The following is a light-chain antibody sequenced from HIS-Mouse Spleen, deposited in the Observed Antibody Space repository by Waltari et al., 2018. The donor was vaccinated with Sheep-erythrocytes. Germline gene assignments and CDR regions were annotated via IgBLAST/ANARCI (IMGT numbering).Light chain of an antibody. Sequence: QSALTQPPSASGSPGQSVTISCTGTSSDVGGYNYVSWYQQHPGKAPNLMFYEVSKRPAGVPDRFSGSKSGNTASLTVSGLQAEDEADYYCSSYAGSNNWVFGVGTKLTVL. CDR1: SSDVGGYNY. CDR2: EVS. J-gene: IGLJ3*02. V-gene: IGLV2-8*01. CDR3: SSYAGSNNWV.